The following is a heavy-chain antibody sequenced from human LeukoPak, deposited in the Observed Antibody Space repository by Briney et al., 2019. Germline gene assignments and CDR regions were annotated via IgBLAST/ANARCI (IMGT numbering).Heavy chain of an antibody. Sequence: PGGSLRLSCAASGFTVSSNYMSWVRQAPGKGLEWVSVIYSGGSTYYADSVKGRFTISRDNSKNTLYLQMNSLRAEDTAVYYCARGELGGHYYFDYWGQGTLVTVSS. CDR1: GFTVSSNY. J-gene: IGHJ4*02. CDR3: ARGELGGHYYFDY. V-gene: IGHV3-53*01. D-gene: IGHD7-27*01. CDR2: IYSGGST.